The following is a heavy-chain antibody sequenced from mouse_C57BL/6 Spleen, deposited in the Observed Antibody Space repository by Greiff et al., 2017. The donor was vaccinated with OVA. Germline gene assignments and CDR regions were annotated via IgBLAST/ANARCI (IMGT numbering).Heavy chain of an antibody. D-gene: IGHD2-4*01. J-gene: IGHJ2*01. CDR2: IDPSDSET. V-gene: IGHV1-52*01. CDR3: ARERGYDYDGFDY. CDR1: GYTFTSYW. Sequence: QVQLQQPGAELVRPGSSVKLSCKASGYTFTSYWMHWVKQRPIQGLEWIGNIDPSDSETHYNQKFKDKATLTVDKSSSTAYMQLSSLTSEDSAVYDGARERGYDYDGFDYWGQGTTLTVSS.